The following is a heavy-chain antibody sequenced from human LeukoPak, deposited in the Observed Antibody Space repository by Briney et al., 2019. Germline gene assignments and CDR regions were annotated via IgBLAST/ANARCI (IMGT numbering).Heavy chain of an antibody. CDR3: ARARDGYALYYYYYYMDV. CDR2: IYYSGST. V-gene: IGHV4-61*05. Sequence: SETLSLTCTVSGGSISSSSYYWGWIRQPPGKGLEWIGYIYYSGSTNYNPSLKSRVTISVDTSKNQFSLKLSSVTAADTAVYYCARARDGYALYYYYYYMDVWGKGTTVTISS. J-gene: IGHJ6*03. CDR1: GGSISSSSYY. D-gene: IGHD5-24*01.